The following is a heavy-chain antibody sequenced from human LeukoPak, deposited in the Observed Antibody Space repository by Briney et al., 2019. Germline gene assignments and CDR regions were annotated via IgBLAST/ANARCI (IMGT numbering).Heavy chain of an antibody. Sequence: PGGPLRLSCAASGFTFRNYWMTWVRQAPGKGLEWVANIKDDGRQKYYVDSVKGRFAISTDNAKNSLALQMNSLRAEDTAVYYCARDDGRGWAHWGQGTLVTVSS. CDR1: GFTFRNYW. J-gene: IGHJ4*02. CDR3: ARDDGRGWAH. D-gene: IGHD1-26*01. CDR2: IKDDGRQK. V-gene: IGHV3-7*01.